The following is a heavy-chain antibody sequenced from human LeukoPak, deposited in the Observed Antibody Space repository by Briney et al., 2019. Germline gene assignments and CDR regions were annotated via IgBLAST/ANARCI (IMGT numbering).Heavy chain of an antibody. J-gene: IGHJ4*02. Sequence: GGSLRLSCAASGLTFDEYTMHWVRQGPGKGLEWVSLISRNGGTTKYADSVKGRYIISRDNSKNSLYLQMHSLRAEDTALYYCARAFGELSYFDYWGQGTLVTVSS. CDR1: GLTFDEYT. CDR2: ISRNGGTT. D-gene: IGHD3-10*01. CDR3: ARAFGELSYFDY. V-gene: IGHV3-43*01.